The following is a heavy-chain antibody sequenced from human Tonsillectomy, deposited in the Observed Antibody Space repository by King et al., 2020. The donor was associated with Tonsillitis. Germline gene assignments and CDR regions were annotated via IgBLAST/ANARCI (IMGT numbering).Heavy chain of an antibody. V-gene: IGHV3-30*02. Sequence: VQLVESGGGVVQPGGSLRLSCAASGFTFSSYGMHWVRQAPGKGLEWVAFIRYDGNNKYYGDSVKGRFTISRDNSKNTLYLQMNSLRAEDTAVYYCAKGNEYSYGLFGYWGQGTLVTVSS. CDR3: AKGNEYSYGLFGY. CDR1: GFTFSSYG. D-gene: IGHD5-18*01. J-gene: IGHJ4*02. CDR2: IRYDGNNK.